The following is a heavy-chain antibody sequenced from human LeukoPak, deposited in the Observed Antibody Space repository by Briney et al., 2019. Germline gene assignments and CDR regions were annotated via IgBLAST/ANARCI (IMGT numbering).Heavy chain of an antibody. Sequence: ASVKISCKASGYTFTSYYMRWVRQAPGQGLEWVGIINPSGGSTSYAQKFQGRVTMTRDTATSTVYMELSSLRSEDTAVYYCAREHPSTVTNDYWGQGTLVTVSS. CDR2: INPSGGST. D-gene: IGHD4-17*01. CDR3: AREHPSTVTNDY. J-gene: IGHJ4*02. CDR1: GYTFTSYY. V-gene: IGHV1-46*01.